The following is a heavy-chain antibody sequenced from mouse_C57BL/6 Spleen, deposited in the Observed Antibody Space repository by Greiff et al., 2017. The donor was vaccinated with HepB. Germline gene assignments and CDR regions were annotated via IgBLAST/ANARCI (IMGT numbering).Heavy chain of an antibody. D-gene: IGHD4-1*01. CDR1: GYTFTSYW. CDR3: ARCLTGTLGYAMDY. V-gene: IGHV1-64*01. CDR2: IHPNSGST. Sequence: QVQLKQPGAELVKPGASVKLSCKASGYTFTSYWMHWVKQRPGQGLEWIGMIHPNSGSTNYNEKFKSKATLTVDKSSSTAYMQLSSLTSEDSAVYYCARCLTGTLGYAMDYWGQGTSVTVSS. J-gene: IGHJ4*01.